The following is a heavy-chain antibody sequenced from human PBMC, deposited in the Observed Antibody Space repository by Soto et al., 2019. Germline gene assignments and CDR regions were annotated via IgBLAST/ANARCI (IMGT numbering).Heavy chain of an antibody. Sequence: SETLSLTCAVYGGSFSGYYWSWIRQPPGKGLEWIGEINHSGSTNYNPSLKSRVTISVDTSKNQFSLKLSSVTAADTAVYYCARERAVARRCYYYGMDVWGQGTTVTVSS. V-gene: IGHV4-34*01. D-gene: IGHD6-19*01. CDR2: INHSGST. CDR1: GGSFSGYY. CDR3: ARERAVARRCYYYGMDV. J-gene: IGHJ6*02.